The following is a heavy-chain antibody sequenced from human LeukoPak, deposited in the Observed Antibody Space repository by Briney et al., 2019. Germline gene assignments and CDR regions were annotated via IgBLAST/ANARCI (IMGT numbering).Heavy chain of an antibody. V-gene: IGHV4-4*02. J-gene: IGHJ6*02. D-gene: IGHD1-26*01. Sequence: PSETLSLTCAVSGGSISSSNWWSWVRQPPGKGLEWIGEIYHSGSTNYNPSLKSRITISVDKSKNQFSLKPSSVTAADTAVYYCARVGRRASPNYGMDVWGQGTTVTVSS. CDR3: ARVGRRASPNYGMDV. CDR1: GGSISSSNW. CDR2: IYHSGST.